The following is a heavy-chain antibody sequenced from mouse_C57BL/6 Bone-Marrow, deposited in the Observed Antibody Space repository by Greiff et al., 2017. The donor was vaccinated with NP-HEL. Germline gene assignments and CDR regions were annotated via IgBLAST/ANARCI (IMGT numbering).Heavy chain of an antibody. CDR2: ISGGGGNT. D-gene: IGHD2-3*01. Sequence: VQLVESGGGLVKPGGSLKLSCAASGFTFSSYTMSWVRQTPEKRLEWVATISGGGGNTYYPDSVKGRFTISRDNAKNTLYLQMSSLRSEDTALYYCARLMGYYFDYWGQGTTLTVSS. J-gene: IGHJ2*01. V-gene: IGHV5-9*04. CDR1: GFTFSSYT. CDR3: ARLMGYYFDY.